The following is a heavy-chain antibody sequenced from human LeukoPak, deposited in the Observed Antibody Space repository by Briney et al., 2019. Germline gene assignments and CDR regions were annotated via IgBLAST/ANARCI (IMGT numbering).Heavy chain of an antibody. CDR3: AKALLNGIFDY. J-gene: IGHJ4*02. Sequence: GGSLRISCAASGFTFSSYAMSWVRQAPGKGLEWVSAIRGSGGSTYYADSVKGRFTISRDDSKNTLYLQMNSLRAEDTAVYYCAKALLNGIFDYWGQGTLVTVSS. CDR1: GFTFSSYA. CDR2: IRGSGGST. V-gene: IGHV3-23*01.